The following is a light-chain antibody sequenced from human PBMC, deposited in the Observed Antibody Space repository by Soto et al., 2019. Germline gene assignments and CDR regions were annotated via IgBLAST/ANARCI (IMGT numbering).Light chain of an antibody. V-gene: IGKV3D-15*01. CDR2: EAS. CDR3: QQHANWPLT. CDR1: QTIGSN. J-gene: IGKJ4*01. Sequence: EIVMTQSPVTLSVSPGERATLSCRASQTIGSNLAWYQQNHGQPPRLLIYEASTRATGIPARFSGSGSGTDFTLTISSLEPEEFAVYYCQQHANWPLTVGGGTKVDIK.